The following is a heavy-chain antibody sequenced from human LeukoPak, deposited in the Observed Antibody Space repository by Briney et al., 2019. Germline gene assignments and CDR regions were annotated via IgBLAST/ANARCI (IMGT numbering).Heavy chain of an antibody. Sequence: GGSLRLSCAASGFTFSSYAMSWVRQAPGKGLEWVLAISGSGGSTYYADSVKGRFTISRDNSKNTLYLQMNSLRAEDTAVYYCAKAYYDFWRGEMNYYYYYMDVWGKGTTVTVSS. D-gene: IGHD3-3*01. J-gene: IGHJ6*03. CDR1: GFTFSSYA. CDR3: AKAYYDFWRGEMNYYYYYMDV. V-gene: IGHV3-23*01. CDR2: ISGSGGST.